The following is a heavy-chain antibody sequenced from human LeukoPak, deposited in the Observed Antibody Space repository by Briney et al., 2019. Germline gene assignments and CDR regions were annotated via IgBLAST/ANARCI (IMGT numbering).Heavy chain of an antibody. J-gene: IGHJ4*02. CDR2: IYYSGST. Sequence: PSETLSLTCTVSGYSISSGYYWGWIRQPPGKGLEWIGSIYYSGSTYYNPSFKSRVTISVDTSKNQFSLKLSSVTAADTAVYYCASEYSSSSPLDYWGQGTLVTVSS. V-gene: IGHV4-38-2*02. CDR1: GYSISSGYY. D-gene: IGHD6-6*01. CDR3: ASEYSSSSPLDY.